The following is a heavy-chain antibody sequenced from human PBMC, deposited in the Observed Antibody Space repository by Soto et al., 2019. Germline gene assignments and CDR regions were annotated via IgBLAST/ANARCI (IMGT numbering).Heavy chain of an antibody. V-gene: IGHV4-30-2*01. CDR3: ARGPPIGF. Sequence: SETLSLTCAVSGGSISSGGYSWSWIRQPPGKGLECIGYIYHSGSTYYNPSLKSRVTISVDRSKNQFSLKLSSVTAAATAVYHCARGPPIGFWGQGTLVTVSS. CDR2: IYHSGST. J-gene: IGHJ4*02. CDR1: GGSISSGGYS.